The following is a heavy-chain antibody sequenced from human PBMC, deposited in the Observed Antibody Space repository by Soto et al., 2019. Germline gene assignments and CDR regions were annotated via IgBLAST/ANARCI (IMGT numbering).Heavy chain of an antibody. J-gene: IGHJ5*02. D-gene: IGHD1-1*01. Sequence: GGSLRLSCAASGFTFRTYSGAWVRQSPGKGLEWVSSISASGGGTWYADSVKGRFTISRDNSKNTLYLQMNSLRAEDTAVYYCARRPTATASWGQGTLVTVSS. V-gene: IGHV3-23*01. CDR3: ARRPTATAS. CDR2: ISASGGGT. CDR1: GFTFRTYS.